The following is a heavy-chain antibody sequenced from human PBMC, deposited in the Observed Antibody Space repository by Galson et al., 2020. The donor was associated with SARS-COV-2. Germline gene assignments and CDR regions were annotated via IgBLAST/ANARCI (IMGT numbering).Heavy chain of an antibody. V-gene: IGHV4-39*02. CDR1: GGSISSSSFY. CDR3: VRDQNVDGQVFDY. Sequence: SETLSLTCNVSGGSISSSSFYCAWIRQPPGKGLEWIGSIHYSGGTYYNPSLKGRVTISVDLFENHFSLKLSSVTAPDTAVYYCVRDQNVDGQVFDYWGQGTLVTVSS. J-gene: IGHJ4*02. D-gene: IGHD2-21*01. CDR2: IHYSGGT.